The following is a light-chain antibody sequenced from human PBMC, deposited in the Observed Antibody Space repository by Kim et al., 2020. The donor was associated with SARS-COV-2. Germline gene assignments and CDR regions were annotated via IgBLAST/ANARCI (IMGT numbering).Light chain of an antibody. CDR2: GAS. CDR1: QSVSTTS. CDR3: QQYSSSPAT. J-gene: IGKJ1*01. V-gene: IGKV3-20*01. Sequence: SPGKRAPLSCRASQSVSTTSLAWYQQKPGQAPRLLIYGASSRATGIPDRFSGSGSGTDFTLTITRLEPEDFAVYYCQQYSSSPATFGQGTKVDIK.